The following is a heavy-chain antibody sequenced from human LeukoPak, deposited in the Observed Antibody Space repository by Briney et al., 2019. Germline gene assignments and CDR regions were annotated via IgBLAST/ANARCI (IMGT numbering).Heavy chain of an antibody. CDR2: IYSDGSRT. J-gene: IGHJ5*02. V-gene: IGHV3-74*01. D-gene: IGHD2-2*01. CDR1: GFTFSSYW. CDR3: ARDLCTSTGCQYWFDP. Sequence: GGSLRLSCVASGFTFSSYWIHWVRQAPGKGLVWVSRIYSDGSRTNYADSVKGRFTISRDNARNTLYLQMNSLRAEDTAVYHCARDLCTSTGCQYWFDPWGQGTLVTVSS.